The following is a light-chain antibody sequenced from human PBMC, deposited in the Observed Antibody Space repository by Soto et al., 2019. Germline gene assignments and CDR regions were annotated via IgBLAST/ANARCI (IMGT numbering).Light chain of an antibody. V-gene: IGKV3-15*01. Sequence: EIVLTQSPGTLSLSPGERATLSCRASQSVSSNLAWYQQKPGQAPRLPIYGASSRATGIPARFSGSGSGTDFTLTISSLQSEDFAVYYCQQYNNWPPLTFGGGTKVDIK. CDR2: GAS. CDR1: QSVSSN. J-gene: IGKJ4*01. CDR3: QQYNNWPPLT.